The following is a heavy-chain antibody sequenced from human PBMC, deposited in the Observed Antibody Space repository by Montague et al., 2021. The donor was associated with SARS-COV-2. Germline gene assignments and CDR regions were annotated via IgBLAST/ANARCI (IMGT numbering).Heavy chain of an antibody. D-gene: IGHD4-17*01. CDR2: INHSGST. J-gene: IGHJ6*02. CDR1: GGSFSGYY. V-gene: IGHV4-34*01. Sequence: SETLSLTCAVYGGSFSGYYWSWIRQPPGKGLEWIGEINHSGSTNYNPSLKSRVTISVDTSKNQFSLKLSSLTAADTAVYYCARGRTVTTFYSYYGMDVWGQETTVTVSS. CDR3: ARGRTVTTFYSYYGMDV.